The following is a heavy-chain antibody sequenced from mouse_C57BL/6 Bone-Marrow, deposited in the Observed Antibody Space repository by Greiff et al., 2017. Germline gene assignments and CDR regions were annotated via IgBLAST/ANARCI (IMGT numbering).Heavy chain of an antibody. J-gene: IGHJ2*01. CDR1: GFTFSSYG. Sequence: EVMLVESGGDLVKPGGSLKLSCAASGFTFSSYGMSWVRQTPDKRLEWVATISSGGSYTYYPDSVKGRFTISRDNAKNTLYLQMSSLKSEDTAMYYCARSPFITTVVADYWGQGTTLTVSS. D-gene: IGHD1-1*01. CDR3: ARSPFITTVVADY. CDR2: ISSGGSYT. V-gene: IGHV5-6*01.